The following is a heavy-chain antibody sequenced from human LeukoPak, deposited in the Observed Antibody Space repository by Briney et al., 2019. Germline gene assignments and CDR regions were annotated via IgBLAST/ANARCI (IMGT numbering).Heavy chain of an antibody. CDR1: SSSVTSGHY. CDR3: ARDWEVIPTASWKIWYFDL. D-gene: IGHD2/OR15-2a*01. CDR2: IYHSGNT. V-gene: IGHV4-38-2*02. Sequence: PSETLSLTCAVSSSSVTSGHYWVWIRQPPGKGLEWVGSIYHSGNTYYNPSLNSRVTISLDTSKNQFSLRLTSVTAADTAVYYCARDWEVIPTASWKIWYFDLWGRGTHLIVSS. J-gene: IGHJ2*01.